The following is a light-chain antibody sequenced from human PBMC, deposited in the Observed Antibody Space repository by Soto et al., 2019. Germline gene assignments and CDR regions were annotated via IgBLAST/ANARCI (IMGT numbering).Light chain of an antibody. Sequence: QSVLTQPPSASGTPGQRVAISCSGNSSNIGSNSVNWYQHLPGTAPKLLVYSNNRRPSGVPGRISGSKSGASASLAFSGLQSEDEAEYFCAAWDDSQNGWVFGGGTKLTVL. CDR1: SSNIGSNS. V-gene: IGLV1-44*01. J-gene: IGLJ3*02. CDR2: SNN. CDR3: AAWDDSQNGWV.